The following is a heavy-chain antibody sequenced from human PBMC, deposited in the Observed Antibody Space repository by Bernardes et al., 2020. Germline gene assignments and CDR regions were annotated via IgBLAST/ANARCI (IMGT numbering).Heavy chain of an antibody. D-gene: IGHD1-1*01. Sequence: GGALRLSCEASGFTFSNYAMTWVRQGPGKGLEGVAGISGGGAETFYADSVKGRFTISRDISKRTMYLLMSSLRAEDTAIYYCARVGTRITTSLAYWGQGTLVTVTS. CDR3: ARVGTRITTSLAY. V-gene: IGHV3-23*01. CDR2: ISGGGAET. J-gene: IGHJ4*02. CDR1: GFTFSNYA.